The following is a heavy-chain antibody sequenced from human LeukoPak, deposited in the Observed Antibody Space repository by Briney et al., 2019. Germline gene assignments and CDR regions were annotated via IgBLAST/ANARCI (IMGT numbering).Heavy chain of an antibody. CDR1: GFTVSSNY. J-gene: IGHJ3*02. D-gene: IGHD2-2*01. CDR3: ATLGYCSSTSCYGLRDALDI. V-gene: IGHV3-53*01. CDR2: IYSGGST. Sequence: PGGSLRLSCAASGFTVSSNYMSWVRQAPGKGLEWVSVIYSGGSTYYADSVKGRFTISRDNSKNTLYLQMNSLRAEDTAVYYCATLGYCSSTSCYGLRDALDIWGQGTMVTVSS.